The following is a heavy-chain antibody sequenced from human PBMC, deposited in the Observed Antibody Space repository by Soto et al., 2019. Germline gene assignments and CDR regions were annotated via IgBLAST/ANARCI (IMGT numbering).Heavy chain of an antibody. D-gene: IGHD6-19*01. CDR3: ARAGGLGAVAADY. Sequence: QLQLQESGSGLVKPSQTLSLTCAVSGGSISSGGYSWSWLRQPPGKVLEWIGYIYHSGRTYYNPSLKTRVTISVDRSKNQFSLKLSSVTAADTAVYYCARAGGLGAVAADYWGQGTLVTVSS. V-gene: IGHV4-30-2*01. J-gene: IGHJ4*02. CDR2: IYHSGRT. CDR1: GGSISSGGYS.